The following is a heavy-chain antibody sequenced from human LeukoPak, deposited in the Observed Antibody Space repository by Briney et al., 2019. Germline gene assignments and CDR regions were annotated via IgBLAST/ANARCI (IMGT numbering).Heavy chain of an antibody. CDR3: ARAHPDIVVVVAAIYYYYYYMDV. CDR1: GYTFTDYY. J-gene: IGHJ6*03. D-gene: IGHD2-15*01. Sequence: ASVRVSCKPSGYTFTDYYMHWVRQAPGQGLEWMGWISAYNGNTNYAQKFQGRVTMTRDTSISTAYMELSRLRSDDTAVYYCARAHPDIVVVVAAIYYYYYYMDVWGKGTTVTVSS. CDR2: ISAYNGNT. V-gene: IGHV1-2*02.